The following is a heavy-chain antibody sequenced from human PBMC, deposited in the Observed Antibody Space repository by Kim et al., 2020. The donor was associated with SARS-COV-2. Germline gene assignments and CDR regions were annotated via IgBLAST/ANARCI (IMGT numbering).Heavy chain of an antibody. V-gene: IGHV4-39*07. Sequence: SETLSLTCTVSGGSISSSSYYWGWIRQPPGKGLEWIGSIYYSGSTYYNPSLKSRVTISVDTSKNQFSLKLSSVTAADTAVYYCASSLWFGELDGMDVWGQGTTVTVSS. D-gene: IGHD3-10*01. CDR2: IYYSGST. J-gene: IGHJ6*02. CDR3: ASSLWFGELDGMDV. CDR1: GGSISSSSYY.